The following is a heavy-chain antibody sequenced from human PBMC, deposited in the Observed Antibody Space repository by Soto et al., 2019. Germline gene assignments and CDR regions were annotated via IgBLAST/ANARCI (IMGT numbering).Heavy chain of an antibody. CDR2: IKMDASEK. CDR1: GFTLGSYW. D-gene: IGHD3-10*01. Sequence: VGSLRLSCAASGFTLGSYWMSWFRQAPWKGLEWLATIKMDASEKKYVDSVKGRFTMSRDNAKNSLYLQMDSLRAEDTAVYYCARDSGDGAGASVNHYLDYWGHGTLVTVSS. CDR3: ARDSGDGAGASVNHYLDY. V-gene: IGHV3-7*01. J-gene: IGHJ4*01.